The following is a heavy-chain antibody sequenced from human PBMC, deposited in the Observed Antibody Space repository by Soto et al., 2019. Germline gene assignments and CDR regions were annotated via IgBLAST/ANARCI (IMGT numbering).Heavy chain of an antibody. CDR3: AKDRDGAAAGPTKFYGMDV. D-gene: IGHD6-13*01. CDR1: GFTFSSYA. CDR2: ISGSGDST. J-gene: IGHJ6*02. V-gene: IGHV3-23*01. Sequence: EVQLLESGGGLVQPGGSLRLSCAASGFTFSSYAMSWVRQAPGKGLEWVSVISGSGDSTYYADSVRGRFTISRDNSKNXXXXXXNSLRAEDTAVYYCAKDRDGAAAGPTKFYGMDVWGQGTTVTVSS.